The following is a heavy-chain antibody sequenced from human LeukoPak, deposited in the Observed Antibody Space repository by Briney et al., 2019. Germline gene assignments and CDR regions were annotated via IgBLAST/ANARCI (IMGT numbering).Heavy chain of an antibody. Sequence: PSQALSLTCTVSGGSISSGSYYWSWIRQPAGKGLEWIGRIYTSGSTNYNPSLKSRVTISVDTSKNQFSLKLSSVTAADTAVYYCARWTCTGKATGFSDYCGQGTLVTVSS. CDR1: GGSISSGSYY. D-gene: IGHD1-14*01. CDR3: ARWTCTGKATGFSDY. V-gene: IGHV4-61*02. CDR2: IYTSGST. J-gene: IGHJ4*02.